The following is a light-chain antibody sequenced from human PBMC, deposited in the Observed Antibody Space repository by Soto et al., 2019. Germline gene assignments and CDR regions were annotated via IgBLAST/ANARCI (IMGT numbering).Light chain of an antibody. V-gene: IGLV2-11*01. CDR3: GSYAGSYTWV. CDR2: YVS. Sequence: QSVLTQPRSVSGSPGQSVTISCTGTSSVVGGNNYVSWYQQHPGKAPKVMIYYVSERPSGVPDRFSGSQSGNTASLTISGLQAEDEADYYCGSYAGSYTWVFGGGTKLTVL. CDR1: SSVVGGNNY. J-gene: IGLJ3*02.